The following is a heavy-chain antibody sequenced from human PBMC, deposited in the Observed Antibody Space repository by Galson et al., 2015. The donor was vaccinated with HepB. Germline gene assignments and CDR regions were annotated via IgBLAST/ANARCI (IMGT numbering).Heavy chain of an antibody. D-gene: IGHD3-10*01. Sequence: SLRLSCAASGFTFSSYAMHWVRQAPGKGLEWVAVISYDGSNKYYADSVKGRFTISRDNSKNTLYLQMNSLRAEDTAVYYCARDRLPGEIYRVRGVMGYWGQGTLVTVSS. CDR2: ISYDGSNK. CDR1: GFTFSSYA. V-gene: IGHV3-30*04. J-gene: IGHJ4*02. CDR3: ARDRLPGEIYRVRGVMGY.